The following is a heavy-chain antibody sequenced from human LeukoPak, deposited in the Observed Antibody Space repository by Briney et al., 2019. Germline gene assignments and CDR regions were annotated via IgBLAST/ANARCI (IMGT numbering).Heavy chain of an antibody. CDR1: GFTFSSYG. V-gene: IGHV3-30*18. D-gene: IGHD3-3*01. CDR2: ISYDGGNK. J-gene: IGHJ4*02. Sequence: GGSLRLSCAASGFTFSSYGMHWVRQAPGKGLEWVAVISYDGGNKYYADSVKGRFTISRDNSKNTLYLQMNSLRAEDTAVYYCANLDDHSDYYFDYWGQGTLVTVSS. CDR3: ANLDDHSDYYFDY.